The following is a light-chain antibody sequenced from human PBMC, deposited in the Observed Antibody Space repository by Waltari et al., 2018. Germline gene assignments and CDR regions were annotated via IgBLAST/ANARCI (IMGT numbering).Light chain of an antibody. CDR1: QNINND. CDR3: QQSSSSPWYT. CDR2: AAS. J-gene: IGKJ2*01. Sequence: IRMTQSPSSLSASVGDRVTITCRASQNINNDLNWYQQKPGKAPQLLIYAASTLKRGVPSRCSGSGSGTDFTLTISSLQPEDFATYYCQQSSSSPWYTFGQGTKLEI. V-gene: IGKV1-39*01.